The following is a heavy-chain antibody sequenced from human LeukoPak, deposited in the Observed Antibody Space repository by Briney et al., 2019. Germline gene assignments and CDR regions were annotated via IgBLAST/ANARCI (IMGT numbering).Heavy chain of an antibody. V-gene: IGHV3-33*01. D-gene: IGHD2-21*01. CDR1: GFTFSNHG. J-gene: IGHJ4*02. Sequence: PGRSLRLSCAASGFTFSNHGMFWVRQAPGKGLEWVALIWYDGSNKYYADSVKGRFTISRDDSKNTLYLQMNSLRAEDTAVYYCARVVHSWDYWGQGTLVTVSS. CDR3: ARVVHSWDY. CDR2: IWYDGSNK.